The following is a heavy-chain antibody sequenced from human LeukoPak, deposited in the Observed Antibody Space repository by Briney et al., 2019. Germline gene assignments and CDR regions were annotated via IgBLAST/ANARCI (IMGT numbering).Heavy chain of an antibody. CDR2: ISSSSSYI. D-gene: IGHD1-1*01. V-gene: IGHV3-21*01. CDR1: GFTFSSYS. Sequence: GGSLRLSCAASGFTFSSYSMNWVRQAPGKGLEWVSSISSSSSYIYYADSVKGRFTISRDNAENSLYLQMNRLRAEDTAVYYCARDDDGDAFDIWGQGTMVTVSS. CDR3: ARDDDGDAFDI. J-gene: IGHJ3*02.